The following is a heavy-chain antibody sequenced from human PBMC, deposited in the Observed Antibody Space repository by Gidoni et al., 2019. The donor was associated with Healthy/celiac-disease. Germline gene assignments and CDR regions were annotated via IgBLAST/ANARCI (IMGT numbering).Heavy chain of an antibody. D-gene: IGHD3-22*01. CDR3: ARGLLYYYDSSGYSAFDI. Sequence: QVQLVQSVAEVKKPGASVKVSCQASGYTFTSYDINWVRQDTGQGLEWMGWMNPNSGNTGYAQKCQGRVTITRNTSRSTAYMELSSLRSEDTAVYYCARGLLYYYDSSGYSAFDIWGQGTMVTVSS. V-gene: IGHV1-8*03. CDR1: GYTFTSYD. J-gene: IGHJ3*02. CDR2: MNPNSGNT.